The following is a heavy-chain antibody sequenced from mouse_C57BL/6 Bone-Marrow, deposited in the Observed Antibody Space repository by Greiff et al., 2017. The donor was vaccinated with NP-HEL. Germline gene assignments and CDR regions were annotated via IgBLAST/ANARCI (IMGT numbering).Heavy chain of an antibody. CDR3: ARGYYSNLRLAMDY. CDR2: IWTGGGT. J-gene: IGHJ4*01. V-gene: IGHV2-9-1*01. D-gene: IGHD2-5*01. Sequence: VKLMESGPGLVAPSQSLSITCTVSGFSLTSYAISWVRQPPGKGLEWLGVIWTGGGTNYNSALKSRLSISKDNSKSQVFLKMNSLQTDDTARYYCARGYYSNLRLAMDYWGQGTSVTVSS. CDR1: GFSLTSYA.